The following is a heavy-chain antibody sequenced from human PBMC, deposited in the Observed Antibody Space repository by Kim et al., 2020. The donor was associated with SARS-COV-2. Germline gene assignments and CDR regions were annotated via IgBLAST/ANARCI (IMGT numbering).Heavy chain of an antibody. J-gene: IGHJ4*02. V-gene: IGHV3-15*01. CDR1: GFTFSNAW. CDR2: VKSKTDGGTT. D-gene: IGHD3-16*01. Sequence: GGSLRLSCVASGFTFSNAWMSWVRQAPGKGLEWIGRVKSKTDGGTTDYAAPAKGRFIISRDDSKNTLYLQMNSLKTEDTSVYYCTTERGDFWGQGTLVTVSS. CDR3: TTERGDF.